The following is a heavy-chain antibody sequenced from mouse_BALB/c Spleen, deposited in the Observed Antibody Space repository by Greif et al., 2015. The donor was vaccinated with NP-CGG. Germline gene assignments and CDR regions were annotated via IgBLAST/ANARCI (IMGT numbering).Heavy chain of an antibody. CDR1: GYTFTDYY. J-gene: IGHJ4*01. D-gene: IGHD2-2*01. V-gene: IGHV1-77*01. CDR3: ARGRRYGYDEGYGYRDYYAMDY. CDR2: IYPGSGNT. Sequence: QVQLQQSGAELARPGASVKLSCKASGYTFTDYYINWVKQRTGQGLEWIGEIYPGSGNTYYNEKFKGKATLTADKSSSTAYMQLSSLTSEDSAVYFCARGRRYGYDEGYGYRDYYAMDYWGQGTSVTVSS.